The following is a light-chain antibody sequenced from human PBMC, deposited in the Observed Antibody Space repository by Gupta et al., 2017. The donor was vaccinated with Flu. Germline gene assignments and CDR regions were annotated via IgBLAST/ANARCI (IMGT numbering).Light chain of an antibody. CDR2: DAS. V-gene: IGKV3-11*01. Sequence: GPLSLSPGERATRSCRASQSVGTYLAWYQQTPGQTPRLLIYDASHRATGIPARFSGSGSGTDFTLTISSLEPEDFAVYYCQKRSNWPPYTFGQGTRLEI. CDR1: QSVGTY. CDR3: QKRSNWPPYT. J-gene: IGKJ2*01.